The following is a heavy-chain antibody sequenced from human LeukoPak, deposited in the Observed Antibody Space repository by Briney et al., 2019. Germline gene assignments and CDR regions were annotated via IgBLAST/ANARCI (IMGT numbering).Heavy chain of an antibody. CDR2: ISSSSSYI. Sequence: RGSLSLSCAASGFPFSSYSMNCVRQAPEKGLEWVSYISSSSSYIYYAHSVKGRFTISRDNAKNSLYMQMNSLRAEDTAVYYCARAPENYYDSSGPTGGLFDYWGQGTLVTVSS. J-gene: IGHJ4*02. V-gene: IGHV3-21*01. CDR3: ARAPENYYDSSGPTGGLFDY. CDR1: GFPFSSYS. D-gene: IGHD3-22*01.